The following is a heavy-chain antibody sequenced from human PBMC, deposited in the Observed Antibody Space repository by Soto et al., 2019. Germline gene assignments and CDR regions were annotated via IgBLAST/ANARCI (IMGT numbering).Heavy chain of an antibody. J-gene: IGHJ4*02. Sequence: ASVKVSCKASGYTFTSYGISWVRQAPGQGLEWMGWISAYNGNTNYAQKLQGRVTISVDTSKNQFSLKLSSVTAADTAVYYCARRIVGATIDILENFDYWGQGTLVTVSS. V-gene: IGHV1-18*01. D-gene: IGHD1-26*01. CDR3: ARRIVGATIDILENFDY. CDR2: ISAYNGNT. CDR1: GYTFTSYG.